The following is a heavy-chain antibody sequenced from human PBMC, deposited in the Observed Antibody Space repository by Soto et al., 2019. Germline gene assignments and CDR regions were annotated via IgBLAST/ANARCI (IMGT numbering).Heavy chain of an antibody. V-gene: IGHV3-23*01. CDR3: ARDQLRPGILYSLGVLLPEYGL. CDR2: ISVSGNNA. CDR1: GFAFSAFA. D-gene: IGHD3-22*01. Sequence: GGSLRLSCAASGFAFSAFAMTWVRQAPGKGLEWVAAISVSGNNAYYADSVKGRFTISRDNSQNSVFLQMSSLRADDTAVYYCARDQLRPGILYSLGVLLPEYGLWGQGTLVTVSS. J-gene: IGHJ4*02.